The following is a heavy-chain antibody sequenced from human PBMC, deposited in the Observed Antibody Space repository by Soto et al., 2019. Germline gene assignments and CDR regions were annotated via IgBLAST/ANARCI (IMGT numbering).Heavy chain of an antibody. J-gene: IGHJ6*02. D-gene: IGHD2-15*01. CDR1: GFTFSSYG. Sequence: QVQLVESGGGVVQPGRSLRLSCAASGFTFSSYGMHWVRQAPGKGLEWVAVISYDGSNKYYADSVKGRFTISRDNSKNTLYLQMNSLRAEDTAVYYCAKVRVSGIVVVVAATVGMGVWGQGTTVTVSS. V-gene: IGHV3-30*18. CDR3: AKVRVSGIVVVVAATVGMGV. CDR2: ISYDGSNK.